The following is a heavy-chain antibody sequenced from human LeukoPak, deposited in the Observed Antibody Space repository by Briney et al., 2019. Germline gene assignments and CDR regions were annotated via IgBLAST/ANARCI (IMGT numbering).Heavy chain of an antibody. J-gene: IGHJ4*02. V-gene: IGHV1-69*04. Sequence: GASVKVSCKAPGDTFGSYAISWVRQAHGQGLEWTGRTIPILGIAKYAQKFQGRLTITADTSTSTAYMELTNLRSDDTAVYYCASQFLLPFDYWGRGTLVTVSS. CDR2: TIPILGIA. CDR1: GDTFGSYA. CDR3: ASQFLLPFDY. D-gene: IGHD3-22*01.